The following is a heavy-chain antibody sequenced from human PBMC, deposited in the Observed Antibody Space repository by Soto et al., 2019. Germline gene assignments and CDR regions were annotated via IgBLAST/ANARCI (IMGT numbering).Heavy chain of an antibody. CDR3: AKDQIGSLGVYWFDP. CDR2: ISYDGSNK. V-gene: IGHV3-30*18. CDR1: GFTFSSYG. J-gene: IGHJ5*02. Sequence: PGGSLRLSCAASGFTFSSYGMHWVRQAPGKGLEWVAVISYDGSNKYYADSVKGRFTISRDDSKNTLYLQMNSLRAEDTAVYYCAKDQIGSLGVYWFDPWGQGTLVTVSS. D-gene: IGHD1-26*01.